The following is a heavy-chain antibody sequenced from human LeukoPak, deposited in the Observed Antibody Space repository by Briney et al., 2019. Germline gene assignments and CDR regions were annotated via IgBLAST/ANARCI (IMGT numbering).Heavy chain of an antibody. CDR1: GFTFSSYA. CDR2: ISGSGGST. Sequence: PGGSLRLSCAASGFTFSSYAMSWVRQAPGKGLGWVSAISGSGGSTYYADSVKGRFTISRDNSKNTLYLQMNSLRAEDTAVYYCANTALWFGELYYWGQGTLVTVSS. D-gene: IGHD3-10*01. V-gene: IGHV3-23*01. J-gene: IGHJ4*02. CDR3: ANTALWFGELYY.